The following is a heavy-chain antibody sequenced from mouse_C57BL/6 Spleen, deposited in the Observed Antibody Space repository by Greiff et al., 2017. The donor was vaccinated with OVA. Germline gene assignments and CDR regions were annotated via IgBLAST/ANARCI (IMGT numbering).Heavy chain of an antibody. CDR3: TRGGSSRYYYAMDY. J-gene: IGHJ4*01. Sequence: QVQLQQSGAELVRPGASVTLSCKASGYTFTDYEMHWVKQTPVHGLEWIGAIDPETGGTAYNQKFKGKAILTADKSSSTAYMELRSLTSEDSAVYDCTRGGSSRYYYAMDYWGQGTSVTVSS. CDR2: IDPETGGT. CDR1: GYTFTDYE. V-gene: IGHV1-15*01. D-gene: IGHD1-1*01.